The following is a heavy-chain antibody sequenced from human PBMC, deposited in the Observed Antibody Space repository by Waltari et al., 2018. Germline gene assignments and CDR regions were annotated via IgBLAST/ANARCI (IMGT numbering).Heavy chain of an antibody. CDR2: ISAYNGNT. CDR3: ARVSVYSNYRYYYYMDV. J-gene: IGHJ6*03. Sequence: QVQLVQSGAEVKKPGASVKVSCKASGYTFTSYGISWVRQAPGQGLEWMGWISAYNGNTNYAPKLQGRVTITTDTSTSTAYMELRSLRSDDTAVYYCARVSVYSNYRYYYYMDVWGKGTTVTVSS. CDR1: GYTFTSYG. V-gene: IGHV1-18*01. D-gene: IGHD4-4*01.